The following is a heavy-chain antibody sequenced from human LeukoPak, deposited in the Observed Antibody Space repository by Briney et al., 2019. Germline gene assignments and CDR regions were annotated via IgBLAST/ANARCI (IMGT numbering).Heavy chain of an antibody. CDR3: ARRLTQYDCFDP. CDR2: TYYRSTWYN. D-gene: IGHD2-2*01. Sequence: SQTLSLTCAISGDSVSSNSVTWNWVRQSPSRGLEWLGRTYYRSTWYNDYAVSVRGRITVNPDTSKNQFSLHLTSVTPEDTAVYYCARRLTQYDCFDPWGQGILVTVSS. V-gene: IGHV6-1*01. CDR1: GDSVSSNSVT. J-gene: IGHJ5*02.